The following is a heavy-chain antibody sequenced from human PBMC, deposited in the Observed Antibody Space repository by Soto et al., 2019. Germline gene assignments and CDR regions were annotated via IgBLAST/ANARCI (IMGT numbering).Heavy chain of an antibody. CDR2: ISGSGGGT. V-gene: IGHV3-23*01. Sequence: EMELLESGGGLVQPGGSLRLSCEASGFTFSSYAMSWVRQAPGQGLEWVSDISGSGGGTYYAASVRGRFTLSRDNSKNTGYLQMTSLRAEDTAVYFCAGIVEHYDILTVEGLDYWGQGTLVTVSS. CDR1: GFTFSSYA. D-gene: IGHD3-9*01. CDR3: AGIVEHYDILTVEGLDY. J-gene: IGHJ4*02.